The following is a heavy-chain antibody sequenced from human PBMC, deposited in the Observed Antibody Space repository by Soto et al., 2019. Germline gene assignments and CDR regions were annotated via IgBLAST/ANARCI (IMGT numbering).Heavy chain of an antibody. J-gene: IGHJ5*02. D-gene: IGHD6-13*01. CDR1: GGSISGEGYY. CDR3: ARAWTATAGWANWFDR. CDR2: IHYSGST. Sequence: QVQLQESGPGLVEPSQTLSLTCTVSGGSISGEGYYWSWIRQYPGRGLEWIGYIHYSGSTYYNPSLKSRVIISVDTSKTQFFLNLSSVTAADTAVYYCARAWTATAGWANWFDRWGQGTLVTVSS. V-gene: IGHV4-31*03.